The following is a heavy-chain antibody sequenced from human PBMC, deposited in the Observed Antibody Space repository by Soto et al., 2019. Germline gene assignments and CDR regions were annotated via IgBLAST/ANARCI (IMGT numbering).Heavy chain of an antibody. D-gene: IGHD2-15*01. J-gene: IGHJ3*02. CDR2: IIPIFGTA. Sequence: QGLEWMGGIIPIFGTANYAQKFQGRVTITADESTSTAYMELSSLRSEDTAVYYCARFLLGYCSGGSCYSRHDAFDIWGQGTMVTVSS. CDR3: ARFLLGYCSGGSCYSRHDAFDI. V-gene: IGHV1-69*01.